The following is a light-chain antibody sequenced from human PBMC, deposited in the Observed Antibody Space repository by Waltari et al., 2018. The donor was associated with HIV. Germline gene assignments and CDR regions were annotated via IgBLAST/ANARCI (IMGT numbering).Light chain of an antibody. V-gene: IGLV8-61*01. J-gene: IGLJ2*01. CDR2: STN. CDR3: VLYMGSGICV. CDR1: SGSVSTSYY. Sequence: QTVVTQEPSFSVSPGGTVTLPCGLSSGSVSTSYYPSWYQQTPGQAPRTLIYSTNTRSSGVPDRFSGSILGNKAALTITGAQADDESDYYCVLYMGSGICVFGGGTKLTVL.